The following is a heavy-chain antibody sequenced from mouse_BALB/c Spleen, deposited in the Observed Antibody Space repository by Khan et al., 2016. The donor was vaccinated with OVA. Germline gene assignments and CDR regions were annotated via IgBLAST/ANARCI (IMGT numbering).Heavy chain of an antibody. Sequence: EVKLMESGGGLVKPGGSLKLSCAPSGFAFSSYDMSWVRQTPEKRLEWVATISGTGIYTYYPDSVKGRFTISSDNARNTLYLQMSSLRSEDTALYYCARPSYYGNPWFTYRGQGTLVTVSA. CDR1: GFAFSSYD. CDR3: ARPSYYGNPWFTY. V-gene: IGHV5-9*02. CDR2: ISGTGIYT. J-gene: IGHJ3*01. D-gene: IGHD2-10*01.